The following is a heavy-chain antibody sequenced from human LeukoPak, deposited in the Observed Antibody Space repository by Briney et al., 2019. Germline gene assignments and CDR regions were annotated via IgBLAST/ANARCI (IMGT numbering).Heavy chain of an antibody. CDR3: ARANRVCLAVAGAY. D-gene: IGHD6-19*01. CDR2: ISAYNGNT. CDR1: GYTFTSYG. V-gene: IGHV1-18*01. J-gene: IGHJ4*02. Sequence: ASVKVSCKASGYTFTSYGISWVRQAPGQGLEWMGWISAYNGNTNYAQKLQGRVTMTTDTSTSTAYMELRSLRSDDTAVYYCARANRVCLAVAGAYWGQGTLVSVSS.